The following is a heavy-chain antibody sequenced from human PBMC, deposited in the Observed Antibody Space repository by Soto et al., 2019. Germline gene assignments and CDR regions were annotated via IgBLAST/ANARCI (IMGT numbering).Heavy chain of an antibody. J-gene: IGHJ6*02. D-gene: IGHD3-10*02. CDR3: AREPTFDENAYYYYGMDV. CDR1: GYSFTSYW. V-gene: IGHV5-51*01. CDR2: IYPGDSDT. Sequence: GESLKISCKGSGYSFTSYWIGWVRQMPGKGLEWMGIIYPGDSDTRYSPSFQGQVTISADKSISTAYLQWSSLKASDTAMYYCAREPTFDENAYYYYGMDVWGQGTTVTVSS.